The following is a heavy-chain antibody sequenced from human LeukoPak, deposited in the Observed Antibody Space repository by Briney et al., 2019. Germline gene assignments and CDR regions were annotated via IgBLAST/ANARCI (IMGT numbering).Heavy chain of an antibody. CDR2: IYPGDPDT. J-gene: IGHJ6*02. Sequence: GESLKISCKGSGYNFVGYWIAWVRQMPGEGLEWMGVIYPGDPDTRYSPSFQGQVTISADESISTAYLQWSRLRASDTAMYYCARNRAVAGTSGDYYFYGLDVWGQGTTVTVSS. V-gene: IGHV5-51*01. CDR3: ARNRAVAGTSGDYYFYGLDV. D-gene: IGHD6-19*01. CDR1: GYNFVGYW.